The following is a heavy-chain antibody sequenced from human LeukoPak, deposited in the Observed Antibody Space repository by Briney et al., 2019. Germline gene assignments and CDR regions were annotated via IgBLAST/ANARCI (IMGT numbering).Heavy chain of an antibody. D-gene: IGHD3-10*01. J-gene: IGHJ5*02. V-gene: IGHV3-23*01. Sequence: GGSLRLSCAASGFTLGTYAMSWVRQAPGKGLEWVSAISDGGVSTYYADSVKGRFTISRDNSKNTLYLQMNSLRAEDTAVYYCAKGYYYGSGSYLNWFDPWGQGTLVTVSS. CDR2: ISDGGVST. CDR3: AKGYYYGSGSYLNWFDP. CDR1: GFTLGTYA.